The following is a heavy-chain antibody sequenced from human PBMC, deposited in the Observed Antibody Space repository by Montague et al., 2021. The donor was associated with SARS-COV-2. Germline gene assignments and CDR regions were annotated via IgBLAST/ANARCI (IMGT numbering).Heavy chain of an antibody. D-gene: IGHD2-8*02. CDR1: GGYISSGSYY. J-gene: IGHJ4*02. CDR3: ARLESSWWFFDY. V-gene: IGHV4-61*02. Sequence: TLSLTCTVSGGYISSGSYYWSWIRQPAGRGMEWIGRIYASGSTKYNPSLKSRVTISVDTSKNQFSLKVSSVTAADTAVYYCARLESSWWFFDYWGQGTLVTVSS. CDR2: IYASGST.